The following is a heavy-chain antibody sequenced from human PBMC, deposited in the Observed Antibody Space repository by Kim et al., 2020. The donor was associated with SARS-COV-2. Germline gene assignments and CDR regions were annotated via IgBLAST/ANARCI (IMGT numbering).Heavy chain of an antibody. CDR1: GFTFSYYS. CDR3: ASLFYTFGESHYQYGMDV. D-gene: IGHD2-2*02. J-gene: IGHJ6*02. Sequence: LSLTCAASGFTFSYYSLNWVRQAPGKGLEWVSSISSSSTYIQYADSVRGRFTISRDNAKNSLYLQMNSLRREDTAVYFCASLFYTFGESHYQYGMDVWGQETTVTVTS. CDR2: ISSSSTYI. V-gene: IGHV3-21*01.